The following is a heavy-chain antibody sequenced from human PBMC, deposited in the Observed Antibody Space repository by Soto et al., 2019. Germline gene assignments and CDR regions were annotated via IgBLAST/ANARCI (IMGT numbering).Heavy chain of an antibody. CDR1: GGSISSYY. Sequence: KTSETLSLTCTVSGGSISSYYWSWIRQPAGKGLEWIGRIYTSGSTNYNPSLKSRVTMSVDTSKNQVSLRLTSVTAADTALYYCATHFYGAYAVDRWGQGTLVTVS. CDR3: ATHFYGAYAVDR. D-gene: IGHD4-17*01. J-gene: IGHJ5*02. CDR2: IYTSGST. V-gene: IGHV4-4*07.